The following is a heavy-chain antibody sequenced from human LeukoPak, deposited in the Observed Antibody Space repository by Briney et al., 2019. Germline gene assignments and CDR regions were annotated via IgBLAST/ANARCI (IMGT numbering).Heavy chain of an antibody. CDR3: VRDGLRYSGSYSYFQH. D-gene: IGHD1-26*01. J-gene: IGHJ1*01. Sequence: GSSVKVSCKASGGTFSSYAISWVRQAPGQGLEWMGGIIPILGTANYAQKFQGRVTITTDESTSTAYMELSSLRSEDTAVYYCVRDGLRYSGSYSYFQHWGQGTLVTVSS. CDR2: IIPILGTA. V-gene: IGHV1-69*05. CDR1: GGTFSSYA.